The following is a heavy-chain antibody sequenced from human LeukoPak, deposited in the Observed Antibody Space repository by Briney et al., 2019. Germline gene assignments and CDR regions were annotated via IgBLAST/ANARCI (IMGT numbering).Heavy chain of an antibody. CDR1: GFSFSDYY. V-gene: IGHV3-11*04. Sequence: PGGSLRLSCLASGFSFSDYYMSWIRQAPGKGLEWVSYIGSTIYYADSVKGRFTISRDNAKNSLYLQMNSLRAEDTAVYYCARDRGIVGTTGYYYMDVWGKGTTVTVSS. CDR2: IGSTI. CDR3: ARDRGIVGTTGYYYMDV. J-gene: IGHJ6*03. D-gene: IGHD1-26*01.